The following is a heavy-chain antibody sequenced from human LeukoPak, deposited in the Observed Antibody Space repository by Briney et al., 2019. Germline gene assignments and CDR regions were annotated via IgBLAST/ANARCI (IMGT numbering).Heavy chain of an antibody. V-gene: IGHV3-11*04. Sequence: GGSLRLSCAASGFTFSDYHMTWIRQAPGKGLEWISYISNTGRTTYYADSVKGRFTISRDDAKNSLFLEMNSLRAEDTAVYYCARDGSPLRFYEMDDWGKGTTVIVSS. D-gene: IGHD2-2*03. CDR2: ISNTGRTT. CDR3: ARDGSPLRFYEMDD. CDR1: GFTFSDYH. J-gene: IGHJ6*04.